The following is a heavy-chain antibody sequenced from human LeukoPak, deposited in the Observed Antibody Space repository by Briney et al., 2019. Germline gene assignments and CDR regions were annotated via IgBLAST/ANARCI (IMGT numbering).Heavy chain of an antibody. J-gene: IGHJ4*02. CDR1: GIPFSDYY. V-gene: IGHV3-11*03. Sequence: GGSLRLSCVVSGIPFSDYYMNCIRQAPGEGLEWISYISSTISYTDYADSVKGRFTISRDNAQNALFLQMNSLRVEDTAVYYCAAGTAADYWGQGTRVAVSS. CDR3: AAGTAADY. D-gene: IGHD6-13*01. CDR2: ISSTISYT.